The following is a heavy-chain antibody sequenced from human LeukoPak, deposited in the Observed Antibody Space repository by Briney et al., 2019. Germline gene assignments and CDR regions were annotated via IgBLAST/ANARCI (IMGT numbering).Heavy chain of an antibody. D-gene: IGHD1-1*01. Sequence: SVKVSCKASGGTFSSYAISWVRQAPGQGLEWMGRIIPILGIANYAQKFQGRVTITADKSTSTAYMELSSLRSEDTAVYYCALNPDWNDVDYWGQGTLVTVSS. CDR1: GGTFSSYA. J-gene: IGHJ4*02. CDR2: IIPILGIA. CDR3: ALNPDWNDVDY. V-gene: IGHV1-69*04.